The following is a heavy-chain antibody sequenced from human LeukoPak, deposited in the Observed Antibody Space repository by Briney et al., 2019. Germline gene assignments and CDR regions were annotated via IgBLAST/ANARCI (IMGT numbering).Heavy chain of an antibody. D-gene: IGHD2-21*01. CDR1: GYSFTDYY. Sequence: EASVTVSCKPSGYSFTDYYMHWVRQAPGQGLEWMGWINPNSGGTSSAQKFQGRVTMTRDTSITTVYMEVSWLTSDDTAIYYCARADRLDGGPYLIGPWGQGTLVTVSS. CDR2: INPNSGGT. V-gene: IGHV1-2*02. J-gene: IGHJ5*02. CDR3: ARADRLDGGPYLIGP.